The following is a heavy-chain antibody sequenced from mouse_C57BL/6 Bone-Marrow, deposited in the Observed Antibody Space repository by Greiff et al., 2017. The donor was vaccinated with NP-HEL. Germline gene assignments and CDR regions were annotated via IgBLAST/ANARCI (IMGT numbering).Heavy chain of an antibody. D-gene: IGHD1-1*01. Sequence: EVKLVESGEGLVKPGGSLKLSCAASGFTFSSYAMSWVRQTPEKRLEWVAYISSGGDYIYYAATVKGRFTISRDNARNTLYLQMSSLKSEDTAMYYCTRDTVGPGLWYFDVWGTGTTVTVSS. J-gene: IGHJ1*03. V-gene: IGHV5-9-1*02. CDR3: TRDTVGPGLWYFDV. CDR2: ISSGGDYI. CDR1: GFTFSSYA.